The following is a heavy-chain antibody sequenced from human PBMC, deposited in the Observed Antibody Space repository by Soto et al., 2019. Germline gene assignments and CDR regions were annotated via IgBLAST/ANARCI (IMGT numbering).Heavy chain of an antibody. CDR3: AREIRGKVYYYYYMDV. CDR1: GGTFSSYT. CDR2: IIPILGIA. Sequence: QVQLVQSGAEVKKPGSSVKVSCKASGGTFSSYTISWVRQAPGQGLEWMGRIIPILGIANYAQKFQGRVTITADKSTSTAYMELSSLRSEDTAVYYCAREIRGKVYYYYYMDVWGKGTTVTVSS. D-gene: IGHD3-10*01. V-gene: IGHV1-69*08. J-gene: IGHJ6*03.